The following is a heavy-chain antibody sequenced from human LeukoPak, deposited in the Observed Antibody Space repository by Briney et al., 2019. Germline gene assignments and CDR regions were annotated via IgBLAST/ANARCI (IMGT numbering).Heavy chain of an antibody. CDR1: GYTFTSYG. CDR3: ARQYCSSTSCYGSNFDY. J-gene: IGHJ4*02. Sequence: ASVKVSCKASGYTFTSYGISWVRQAPGQGLEWMGWISAYNGNTNYAQKLQGRVTMTTDTSTSTAYMELRSLRSDDTAVYYCARQYCSSTSCYGSNFDYGGQGTLVTVS. CDR2: ISAYNGNT. V-gene: IGHV1-18*01. D-gene: IGHD2-2*01.